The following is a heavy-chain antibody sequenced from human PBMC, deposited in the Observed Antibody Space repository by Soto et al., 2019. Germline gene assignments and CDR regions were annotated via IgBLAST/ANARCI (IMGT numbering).Heavy chain of an antibody. CDR1: GGSISSYY. CDR3: ARVRYYGSGTYYPDF. V-gene: IGHV4-59*01. J-gene: IGHJ4*02. D-gene: IGHD3-10*01. CDR2: IYYSGST. Sequence: TLSLTCTVSGGSISSYYWSWIRQPPGKGLEWIGYIYYSGSTNYNPSLKSRVTISVDTSKNQFSLKLSSVTAADTAVYYCARVRYYGSGTYYPDFWGQGTLVTVSS.